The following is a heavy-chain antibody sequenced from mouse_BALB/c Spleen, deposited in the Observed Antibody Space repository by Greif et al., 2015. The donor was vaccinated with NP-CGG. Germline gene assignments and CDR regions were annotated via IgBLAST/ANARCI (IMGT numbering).Heavy chain of an antibody. CDR2: INTSRII. V-gene: IGHV5-17*02. CDR3: ARSKYYRFDGAFYYAMDY. Sequence: EVHLVESGGGLVQPGGSRKLSCAASGFTFSSFGMHWVRQAPEKGLEWVAYINTSRIIYYADTVRGRFTISRDNPKNTLFLQMTSLRSEDTAMYYCARSKYYRFDGAFYYAMDYWGQGTSVTVSS. CDR1: GFTFSSFG. D-gene: IGHD2-14*01. J-gene: IGHJ4*01.